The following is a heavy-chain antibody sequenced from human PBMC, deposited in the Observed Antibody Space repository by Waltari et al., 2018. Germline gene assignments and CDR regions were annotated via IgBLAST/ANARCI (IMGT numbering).Heavy chain of an antibody. V-gene: IGHV4-59*01. D-gene: IGHD3-3*01. CDR3: AGGTYYDFWSGYYLFDY. CDR2: IYYSGST. CDR1: GGSISSYY. J-gene: IGHJ4*02. Sequence: QVQLQESGPGLVKPSETLSLTCTVSGGSISSYYWSWIRQTPGKGLEWIRYIYYSGSTSYKPYLASRVTISVDTSKNQFSLKLSSVTAAYTAVDYWAGGTYYDFWSGYYLFDYWGQGALVTVSS.